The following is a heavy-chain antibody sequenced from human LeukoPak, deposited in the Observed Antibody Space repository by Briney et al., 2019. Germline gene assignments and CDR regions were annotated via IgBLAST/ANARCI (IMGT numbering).Heavy chain of an antibody. J-gene: IGHJ4*02. D-gene: IGHD1-1*01. CDR3: ANHNWGDDYYFDY. CDR1: GFTFSSYS. CDR2: ISSSSSYI. V-gene: IGHV3-21*01. Sequence: GGSLRPSCAASGFTFSSYSMNWVRQAPGKGLEWVSSISSSSSYIYYADSVKGRFTISRDNAKNSLYLQMNSLRAEDTAVYYCANHNWGDDYYFDYWGQGTLVTVSS.